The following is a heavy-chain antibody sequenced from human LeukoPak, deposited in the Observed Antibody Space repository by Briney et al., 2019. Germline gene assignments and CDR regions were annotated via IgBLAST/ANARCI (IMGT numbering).Heavy chain of an antibody. CDR2: IYYSGST. Sequence: SETLSLTCTVSGGSISSGGYYWSWIRQHPGKGLEWIGYIYYSGSTYYNPSLKSRVTISVDTSKNQFSLKLSSVTAADTAVYYCATATVVSSTVDYWGQGTLVTVSS. V-gene: IGHV4-31*03. CDR1: GGSISSGGYY. CDR3: ATATVVSSTVDY. J-gene: IGHJ4*02. D-gene: IGHD4-23*01.